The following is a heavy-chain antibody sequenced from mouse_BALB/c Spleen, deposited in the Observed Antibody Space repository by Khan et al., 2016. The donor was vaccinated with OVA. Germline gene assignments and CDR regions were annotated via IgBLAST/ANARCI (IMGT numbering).Heavy chain of an antibody. CDR1: GYTFTTYW. CDR3: TRDRIDY. J-gene: IGHJ2*01. CDR2: INPTSGYT. V-gene: IGHV1-7*01. Sequence: QVRLQQSGAGLAKPGASVKMSCKASGYTFTTYWMHWVKQRPGQGLEWIGYINPTSGYTDYNEKFKDRATLSADKSSSTAYMQLSSLTSEDSAVYYCTRDRIDYWGQGTTLTVSS.